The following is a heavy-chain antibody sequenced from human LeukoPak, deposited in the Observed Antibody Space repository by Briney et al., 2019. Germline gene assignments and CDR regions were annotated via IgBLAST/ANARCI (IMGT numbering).Heavy chain of an antibody. CDR2: INPNSGGT. CDR1: GYTFTGYY. Sequence: ASVKVSCKASGYTFTGYYMHWVRQAPGQGLEWMGRINPNSGGTNYAQKFQGRVTMTRDTSISTAYMELSRLSSVTAADTAVYYCARVRRVVVITLTSGAFDIWGQGTMVTVSS. D-gene: IGHD3-22*01. V-gene: IGHV1-2*06. J-gene: IGHJ3*02. CDR3: ARVRRVVVITLTSGAFDI.